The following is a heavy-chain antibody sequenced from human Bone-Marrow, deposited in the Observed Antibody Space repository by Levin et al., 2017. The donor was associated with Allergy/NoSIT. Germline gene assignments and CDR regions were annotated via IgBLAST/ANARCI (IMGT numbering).Heavy chain of an antibody. CDR3: ARLDFNYGSYY. J-gene: IGHJ4*02. CDR1: GFTVSNNY. Sequence: GESLKISCAASGFTVSNNYMSWVRQAPGKGLEWVSIIYSGGGTFYADSVKARFTISRDNSKNTVYLQMNSLRAEDTAVYYCARLDFNYGSYYWGQGTLVTVSS. CDR2: IYSGGGT. D-gene: IGHD3-10*01. V-gene: IGHV3-66*04.